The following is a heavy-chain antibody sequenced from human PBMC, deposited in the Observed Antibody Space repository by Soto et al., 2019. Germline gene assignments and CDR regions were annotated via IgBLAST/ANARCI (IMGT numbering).Heavy chain of an antibody. J-gene: IGHJ6*02. V-gene: IGHV4-59*08. CDR1: GGSISSYY. CDR2: IYYSGST. Sequence: PSETLSLTCTVSGGSISSYYWTWIRQPPGKGLEWIGYIYYSGSTNYTPSLKSRVTISVDTSKNQFSLKLSSVTAADTAVYYCAREGATMANYYYGMDVWGQGTTVTVSS. D-gene: IGHD5-12*01. CDR3: AREGATMANYYYGMDV.